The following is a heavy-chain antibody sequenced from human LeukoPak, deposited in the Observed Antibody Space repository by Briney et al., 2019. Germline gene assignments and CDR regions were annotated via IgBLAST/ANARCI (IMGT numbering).Heavy chain of an antibody. J-gene: IGHJ6*02. CDR3: AKNKDYCSSSTCYYQNGMDV. V-gene: IGHV3-23*01. D-gene: IGHD2-2*01. CDR1: GFIFSNYA. Sequence: GGSLRLSCAVSGFIFSNYAMSRVRQAPGKGLEWISAINHRGSSTYYTDSVKGRFTISRDNSKNTLYLQMNSLRAEDTAVYHCAKNKDYCSSSTCYYQNGMDVWGQGTTVTVSS. CDR2: INHRGSST.